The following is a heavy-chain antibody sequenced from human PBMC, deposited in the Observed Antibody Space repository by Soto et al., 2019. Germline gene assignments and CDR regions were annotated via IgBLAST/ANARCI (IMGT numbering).Heavy chain of an antibody. V-gene: IGHV4-34*01. Sequence: QVQLQQWGAELLKPSETLSLTCAVYGGSFSDYYWSWIRQPPGKGLELIGEVNHRGSTNYNPSLKSRVTISADTSKNHFSLKVRSVTAADTAVYFCARGTSMTGVLQRDAPDKYYFEYWSQGTLVTVSS. D-gene: IGHD3-22*01. CDR1: GGSFSDYY. CDR2: VNHRGST. J-gene: IGHJ4*02. CDR3: ARGTSMTGVLQRDAPDKYYFEY.